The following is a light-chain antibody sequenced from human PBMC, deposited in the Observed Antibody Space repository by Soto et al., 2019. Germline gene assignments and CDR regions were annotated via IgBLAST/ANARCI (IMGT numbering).Light chain of an antibody. J-gene: IGLJ1*01. CDR2: EVT. Sequence: ALTQPASVSGSPGQSITISCTGTSSDVGGYNYVSWYQHHPGKAPKLIIYEVTNRPSGVSNRFSGSKSGDTASLTISGLQAEDEADYYCSSYTSSNTFVFGTGTKLTVL. CDR3: SSYTSSNTFV. CDR1: SSDVGGYNY. V-gene: IGLV2-14*01.